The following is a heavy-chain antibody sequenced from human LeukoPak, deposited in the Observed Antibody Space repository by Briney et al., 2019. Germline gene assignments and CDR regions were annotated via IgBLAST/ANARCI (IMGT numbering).Heavy chain of an antibody. CDR1: GFTFSNYA. D-gene: IGHD3-22*01. CDR3: AKVGIRISSIVVVFTTADDWYFDL. V-gene: IGHV3-23*01. CDR2: ISGSGGST. Sequence: GGSLRLSCAASGFTFSNYAMSWVRQAPGKGLEWVSGISGSGGSTYYADSVKGRLTISRDNSKSTLYLQMDSLRAEDTAVYYCAKVGIRISSIVVVFTTADDWYFDLWGRGTLVTVSS. J-gene: IGHJ2*01.